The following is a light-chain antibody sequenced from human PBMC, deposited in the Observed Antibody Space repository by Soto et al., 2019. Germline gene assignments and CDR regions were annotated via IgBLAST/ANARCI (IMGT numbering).Light chain of an antibody. Sequence: DIQMTQSPSSLSASLGDRVTITCRASQSINNYLNWYQQEEGKAPKLLIYAATSLQSGVPSRFSGSGSGTEFTLTISSLQPGDFATYYFQQSYNSPYTFGLGTKLEI. CDR2: AAT. J-gene: IGKJ2*01. CDR1: QSINNY. V-gene: IGKV1-39*01. CDR3: QQSYNSPYT.